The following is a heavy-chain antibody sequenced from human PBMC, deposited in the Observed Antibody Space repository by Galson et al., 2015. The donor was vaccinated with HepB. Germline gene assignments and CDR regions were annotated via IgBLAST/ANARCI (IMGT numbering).Heavy chain of an antibody. J-gene: IGHJ5*02. D-gene: IGHD1-7*01. CDR2: MNPSGGST. V-gene: IGHV1-46*03. Sequence: SVKVSCKASGYTFTTYYMHWVRQAPGQGLEWMGIMNPSGGSTSYAQKFQGRVTMTRDTSTSTVYMELNSLRSEDTAVYYCTRALELRRFDPWGQGTLVTVSS. CDR1: GYTFTTYY. CDR3: TRALELRRFDP.